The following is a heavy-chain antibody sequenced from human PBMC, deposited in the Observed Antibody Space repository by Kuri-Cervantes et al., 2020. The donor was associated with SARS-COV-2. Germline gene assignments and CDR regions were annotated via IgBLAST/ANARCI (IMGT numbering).Heavy chain of an antibody. CDR3: GKDRRPHSFLWGYLN. V-gene: IGHV3-33*06. Sequence: GESLKISCAASGFTFSSYAMSWVRQAPGKGLEWVAVIWSDGSNRYYADSVKGRFTISRDNSKNTLYLQMNSLRAEDTAVYYCGKDRRPHSFLWGYLNWGQGTLVTVSS. CDR1: GFTFSSYA. CDR2: IWSDGSNR. D-gene: IGHD3-16*01. J-gene: IGHJ4*02.